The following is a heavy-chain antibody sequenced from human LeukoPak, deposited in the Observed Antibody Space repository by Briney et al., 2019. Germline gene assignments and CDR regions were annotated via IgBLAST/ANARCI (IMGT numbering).Heavy chain of an antibody. CDR1: GFTFSSYA. D-gene: IGHD4-17*01. CDR2: ISWNSGSI. V-gene: IGHV3-9*01. Sequence: GGSLRLSCAASGFTFSSYAMHWVRQAPGKGLEWVSGISWNSGSIGYADSVKGRFTISRDNAKNSLYLQMISLRAEDTAFYYCAKDSTDWYFDLWGRGTLVTVSS. J-gene: IGHJ2*01. CDR3: AKDSTDWYFDL.